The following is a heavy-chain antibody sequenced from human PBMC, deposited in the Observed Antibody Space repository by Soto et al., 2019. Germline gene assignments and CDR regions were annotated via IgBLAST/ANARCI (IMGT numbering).Heavy chain of an antibody. CDR2: ISSSSSYT. CDR3: ARVGYNGSYFDY. D-gene: IGHD1-26*01. Sequence: GGSLRLSCAASGFTFSDYYMSWIRQAPGKGLEWVSYISSSSSYTNYADSVKGRFTISRDNAKNSLYLQMNSLRAEDTAVYYCARVGYNGSYFDYWGQGTLVTVSS. J-gene: IGHJ4*02. CDR1: GFTFSDYY. V-gene: IGHV3-11*06.